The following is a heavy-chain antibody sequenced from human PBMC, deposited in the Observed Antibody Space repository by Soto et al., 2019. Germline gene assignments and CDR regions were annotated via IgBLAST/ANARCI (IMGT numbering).Heavy chain of an antibody. Sequence: EVQLVESGGGLVQPGGSLRLSCAASGFIFSNYAMNWVRQAPGKGLEYVSVINSNGGRTLYANSVKGRFTISRDNSKNMLYLEVDSLRPEDMGVYYCARSGYSYGSDYWGQGTLVTVSS. CDR1: GFIFSNYA. CDR2: INSNGGRT. V-gene: IGHV3-64*01. CDR3: ARSGYSYGSDY. D-gene: IGHD5-18*01. J-gene: IGHJ4*02.